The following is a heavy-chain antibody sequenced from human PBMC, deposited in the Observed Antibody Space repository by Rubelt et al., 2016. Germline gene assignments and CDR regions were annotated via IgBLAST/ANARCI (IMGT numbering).Heavy chain of an antibody. J-gene: IGHJ4*02. CDR2: IYYSGST. V-gene: IGHV4-30-4*07. CDR1: GGSISSGGYS. Sequence: QVQLQESGPGLVKPSQTLSLTCAVSGGSISSGGYSWSWIRQPPGKGLEWIGYIYYSGSTNYNPSLKSRVTISVDTSKNQFSLKLSSVTAADTAVYYCAGGPQKYYFDYWGQGTLVTVSS. CDR3: AGGPQKYYFDY.